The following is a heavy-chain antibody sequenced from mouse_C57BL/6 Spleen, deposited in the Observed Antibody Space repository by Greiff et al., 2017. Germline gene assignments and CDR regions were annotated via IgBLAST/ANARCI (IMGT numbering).Heavy chain of an antibody. CDR3: ASSDYYSKLYFDY. Sequence: EVKLVESGAELVKPGASVKLSCTASGFNIKDYYMHWVKQRTEQGLEWIGRIDPEDGETKYAPKFQGEATITADTSSNTAYLQLSSLTSEDTAVYYCASSDYYSKLYFDYWGQGTTLTVSS. D-gene: IGHD2-5*01. CDR2: IDPEDGET. CDR1: GFNIKDYY. V-gene: IGHV14-2*01. J-gene: IGHJ2*01.